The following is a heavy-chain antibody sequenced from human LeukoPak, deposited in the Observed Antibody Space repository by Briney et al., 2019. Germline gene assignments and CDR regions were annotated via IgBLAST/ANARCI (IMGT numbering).Heavy chain of an antibody. CDR3: ARTFRGGYVDAFDI. Sequence: SETLSLTCTVSGGSISSSSYYWGWIRQPPGKGLEWIGSIYYSGSTYYNPSLKSRVTISVDTSKNQFSLKLSSVTAADTAVYYCARTFRGGYVDAFDIWGQGTMVTVSS. J-gene: IGHJ3*02. V-gene: IGHV4-39*01. CDR2: IYYSGST. CDR1: GGSISSSSYY. D-gene: IGHD5-24*01.